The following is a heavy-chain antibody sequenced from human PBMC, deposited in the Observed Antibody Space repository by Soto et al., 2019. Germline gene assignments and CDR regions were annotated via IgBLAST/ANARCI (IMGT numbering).Heavy chain of an antibody. D-gene: IGHD2-15*01. CDR1: GYTFTSYY. J-gene: IGHJ6*02. CDR2: INPSGGST. Sequence: ASVKVSCKASGYTFTSYYMHWVRQAPGQGLEWMGIINPSGGSTSYAQKFQGRVTMTRDTSTSTVYMELSSLRSEDTAVYYCARDPCSGGSCYNVYYYYYGMDLWGQGTTVTVSS. CDR3: ARDPCSGGSCYNVYYYYYGMDL. V-gene: IGHV1-46*01.